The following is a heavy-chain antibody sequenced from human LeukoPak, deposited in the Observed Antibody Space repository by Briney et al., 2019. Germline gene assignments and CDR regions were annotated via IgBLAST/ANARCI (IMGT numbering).Heavy chain of an antibody. V-gene: IGHV3-43*02. D-gene: IGHD3-3*01. Sequence: GGSLRLSCAASGFTFDDYAMHWVRQAPGKGLEWVTLISGDGGSTYYADSVKGRFTISRDNSKNSLYLQMNSLRTEDTALYYCAKGGFWSGYYTREEYYYYYYMDVWGKGTTVTVSS. CDR1: GFTFDDYA. CDR3: AKGGFWSGYYTREEYYYYYYMDV. J-gene: IGHJ6*03. CDR2: ISGDGGST.